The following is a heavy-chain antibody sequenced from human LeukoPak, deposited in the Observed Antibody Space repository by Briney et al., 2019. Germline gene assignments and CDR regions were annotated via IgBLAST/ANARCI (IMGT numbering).Heavy chain of an antibody. Sequence: GESLKISCKGSGYSFTSYWIAWVRQMPGKGLEWMGVIYPGDSNTKYSPSFQGQVTISADKSTSTAYLQWSSLKASDTAMYYCARTYYYDSSAYFDYWGQGTLVTVSS. CDR1: GYSFTSYW. J-gene: IGHJ4*02. CDR2: IYPGDSNT. V-gene: IGHV5-51*01. CDR3: ARTYYYDSSAYFDY. D-gene: IGHD3-22*01.